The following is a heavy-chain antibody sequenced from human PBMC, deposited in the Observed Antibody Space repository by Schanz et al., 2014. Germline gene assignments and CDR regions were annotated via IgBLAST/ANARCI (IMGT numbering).Heavy chain of an antibody. D-gene: IGHD2-15*01. J-gene: IGHJ4*02. CDR2: IFTDGRT. CDR3: ARLDPYCRSGTCSRAFDF. CDR1: GFTFRGYA. V-gene: IGHV3-66*02. Sequence: EVQLLESGGGLVQPGGSLRLSCAASGFTFRGYAMSWVRQAPGRGLEWVSIIFTDGRTYYADSVKGRFTISRDSSKKTLFLQMNSLRTEDTAVYYCARLDPYCRSGTCSRAFDFWGQGTLVTGSS.